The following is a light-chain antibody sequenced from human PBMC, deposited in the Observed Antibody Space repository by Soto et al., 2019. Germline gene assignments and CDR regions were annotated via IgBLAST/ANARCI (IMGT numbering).Light chain of an antibody. J-gene: IGKJ4*02. V-gene: IGKV3-15*01. CDR3: LQYHNLWA. Sequence: ILLTQSPATVSVSPGASATLSCRASQNIYYNVAWYQHRPGQAPRLLIYRASTRAPGVPAGVSGSGSGTEFTLTISSLPPEDFTVYSCLQYHNLWAFGRGTKVEI. CDR1: QNIYYN. CDR2: RAS.